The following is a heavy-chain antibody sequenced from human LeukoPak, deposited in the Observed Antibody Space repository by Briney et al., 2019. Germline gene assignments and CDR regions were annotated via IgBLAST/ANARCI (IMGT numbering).Heavy chain of an antibody. J-gene: IGHJ3*02. CDR3: ARGSGWRVEDDAFDI. D-gene: IGHD6-19*01. V-gene: IGHV4-59*01. Sequence: PSETLSLTCTVSGGSISSYYWSWIWQPPGKGLEWIGYIYYSGSTNYNPSLKSRVTISVDTSKNQFSLKLSSVTAADTAVYYCARGSGWRVEDDAFDIWGQGTMVTVSS. CDR1: GGSISSYY. CDR2: IYYSGST.